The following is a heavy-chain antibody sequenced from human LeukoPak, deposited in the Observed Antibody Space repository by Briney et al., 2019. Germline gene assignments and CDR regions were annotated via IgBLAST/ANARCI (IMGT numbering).Heavy chain of an antibody. D-gene: IGHD1-26*01. CDR3: ARGHLGALDY. V-gene: IGHV3-74*01. J-gene: IGHJ4*02. CDR1: GXTXXSHW. CDR2: INSDESST. Sequence: GGSLRLSCAASGXTXXSHWMHWVRQAPXXXXVXVSNINSDESSTYYADSVKGRFTISRDNAKNTLYLQMNSLRADDTAVYYCARGHLGALDYLGQGTLVTVSS.